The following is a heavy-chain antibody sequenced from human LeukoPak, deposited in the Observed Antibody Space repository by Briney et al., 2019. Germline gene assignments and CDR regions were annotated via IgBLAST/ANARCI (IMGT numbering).Heavy chain of an antibody. CDR1: GYTFTSYG. D-gene: IGHD3-3*01. CDR3: ARDRHYDFWSGYDFDY. J-gene: IGHJ4*02. V-gene: IGHV1-18*01. Sequence: GASVKVSCKASGYTFTSYGISWVRQAPGQGLEWMGWTSAYNGNTNYAQKLQGRVTMTTDTSTSTAYMELRSLRSDDTAVYYCARDRHYDFWSGYDFDYWGQGTLVTVSS. CDR2: TSAYNGNT.